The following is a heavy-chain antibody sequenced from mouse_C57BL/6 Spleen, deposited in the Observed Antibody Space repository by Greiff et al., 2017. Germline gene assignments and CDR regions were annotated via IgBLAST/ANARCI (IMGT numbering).Heavy chain of an antibody. Sequence: EVMLVESGAELVRPGASVKLSCTASGFNIKDDYMHWVKQRPEQGLEWIGWIDPENGDTEYASKFQGKATITADTSSNTAYLQLSSLTSEDTAVYYCTRVYDGYYDYWGQGTTLTVSS. CDR2: IDPENGDT. J-gene: IGHJ2*01. CDR1: GFNIKDDY. CDR3: TRVYDGYYDY. D-gene: IGHD2-3*01. V-gene: IGHV14-4*01.